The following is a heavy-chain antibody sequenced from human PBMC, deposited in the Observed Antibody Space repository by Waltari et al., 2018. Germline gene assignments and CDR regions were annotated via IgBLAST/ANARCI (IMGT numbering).Heavy chain of an antibody. CDR3: ARNSGSYSDYFDY. Sequence: QIQLVQAGAAVKKPGSSVKVSCKASGGSFSSYAIIWVRQAPGQGLEWMGGIIPIFGTANYAQKFQGRVTITADESTSTAYMELSSLRSEDTAVYYCARNSGSYSDYFDYWGQGTLVTVSS. V-gene: IGHV1-69*12. CDR1: GGSFSSYA. D-gene: IGHD1-26*01. CDR2: IIPIFGTA. J-gene: IGHJ4*02.